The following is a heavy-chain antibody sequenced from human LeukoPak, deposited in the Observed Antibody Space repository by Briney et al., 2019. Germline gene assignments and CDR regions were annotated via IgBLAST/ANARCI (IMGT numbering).Heavy chain of an antibody. J-gene: IGHJ4*02. CDR2: ISYDESSK. CDR1: GFTFSYYS. CDR3: ARGGRDGYSSADF. Sequence: ERSLRLSFAAPGFTFSYYSMHWVRQAPGKGLGWVAVISYDESSKYYADSVKGRFTISRDNPKNTLYLQLNSLRAEDTAVYYRARGGRDGYSSADFWGQGTLVTVSS. V-gene: IGHV3-30-3*01. D-gene: IGHD5-24*01.